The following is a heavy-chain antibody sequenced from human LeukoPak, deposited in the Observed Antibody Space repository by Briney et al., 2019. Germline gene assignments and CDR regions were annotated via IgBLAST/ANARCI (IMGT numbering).Heavy chain of an antibody. CDR2: ISYDGSNK. CDR3: ARGGKYCSSTSCQTNYFDY. CDR1: GFTFSSYA. D-gene: IGHD2-2*01. J-gene: IGHJ4*02. V-gene: IGHV3-30-3*01. Sequence: GGSLRLSCAASGFTFSSYAVHRVRQAPGKGLEWVAVISYDGSNKYYADSVKGRFTISRDNSKNTLYLQMNSLRAEDTAVYYCARGGKYCSSTSCQTNYFDYWGQGTLVTVSS.